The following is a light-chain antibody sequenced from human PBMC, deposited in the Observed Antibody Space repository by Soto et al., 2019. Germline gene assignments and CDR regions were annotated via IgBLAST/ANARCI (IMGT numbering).Light chain of an antibody. J-gene: IGKJ4*01. CDR3: QQYDNLPLT. CDR2: DAS. CDR1: QTISIW. Sequence: DIQMTQSPSTLSAAVGERVTITCRARQTISIWSAWYQQKPGKAPKLLIYDASILETGVPSRFSGSGSGTDFTFTISSLQPEDIATYYCQQYDNLPLTFGGGTKVDIK. V-gene: IGKV1-33*01.